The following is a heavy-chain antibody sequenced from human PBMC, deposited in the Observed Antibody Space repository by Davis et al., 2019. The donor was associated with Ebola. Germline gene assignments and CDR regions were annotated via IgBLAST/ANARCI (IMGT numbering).Heavy chain of an antibody. CDR1: GDSIRTNDYF. CDR2: IRSSGTT. J-gene: IGHJ4*02. V-gene: IGHV4-39*01. Sequence: MPSETLSLTCTVSGDSIRTNDYFWGWFRQPPGEGLEWIATIRSSGTTYYSPSLKSRLTISIDTSNNQFSLRVTSMTAEDTAVYYCARLPDADYWGQGTLVTVSS. CDR3: ARLPDADY.